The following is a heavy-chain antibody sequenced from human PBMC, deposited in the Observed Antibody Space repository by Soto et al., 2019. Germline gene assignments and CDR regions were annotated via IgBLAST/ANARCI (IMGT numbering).Heavy chain of an antibody. Sequence: EVQLVESGGGLVQPGGSLRLSCAASGFTFSSYWMYWVRQAPGKGLVWVSRINSDGSSISYADSVKGRFTISRDNAKNTLYLQMNSLRAEDRAVYYCARAATMVRGVNSRGGGMDVWGQGTTVTVSS. CDR2: INSDGSSI. CDR3: ARAATMVRGVNSRGGGMDV. D-gene: IGHD3-10*01. V-gene: IGHV3-74*01. CDR1: GFTFSSYW. J-gene: IGHJ6*02.